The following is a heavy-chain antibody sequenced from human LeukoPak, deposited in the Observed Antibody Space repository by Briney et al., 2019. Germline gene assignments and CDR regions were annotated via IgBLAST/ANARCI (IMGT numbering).Heavy chain of an antibody. V-gene: IGHV3-7*01. CDR2: IKQDGSEK. J-gene: IGHJ4*02. CDR1: GFTFSSYW. D-gene: IGHD6-19*01. Sequence: QSGGSLRLSCAASGFTFSSYWMSWVRQAPGKGLEWVANIKQDGSEKYYVDSVKGRFTISRDNAKNSLYLQMNSLRAEDTAVYYCARDLLVAVAGAVDYWGQGTLVTVSS. CDR3: ARDLLVAVAGAVDY.